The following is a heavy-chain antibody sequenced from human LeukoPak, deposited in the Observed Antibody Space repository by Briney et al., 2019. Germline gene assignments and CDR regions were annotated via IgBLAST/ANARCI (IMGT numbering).Heavy chain of an antibody. D-gene: IGHD3-10*01. V-gene: IGHV4-59*01. Sequence: PSETLSLTCTVSGGSISSYWSWIRQSPGKGLEWIGYIYFAGTTNYNPSLKSRLTISIDTSRNQFSLKLSSATAADTAICYCVNGGSYLTNWGQGILVTVSS. CDR2: IYFAGTT. CDR1: GGSISSY. J-gene: IGHJ4*02. CDR3: VNGGSYLTN.